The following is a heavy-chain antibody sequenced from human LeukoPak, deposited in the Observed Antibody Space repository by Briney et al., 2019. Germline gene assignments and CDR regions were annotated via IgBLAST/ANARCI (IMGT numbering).Heavy chain of an antibody. D-gene: IGHD3-10*01. J-gene: IGHJ3*02. Sequence: SETLSLTCTVSGYSISSGYYWGWIRQPPGKGLEWIGSIYHSGSTYYNPSLKSRVTISVDTSKNQFSLKLSSVTAADTAVYYCARSWFGELRGAFDIWGQGTMVTVSS. CDR3: ARSWFGELRGAFDI. CDR2: IYHSGST. V-gene: IGHV4-38-2*02. CDR1: GYSISSGYY.